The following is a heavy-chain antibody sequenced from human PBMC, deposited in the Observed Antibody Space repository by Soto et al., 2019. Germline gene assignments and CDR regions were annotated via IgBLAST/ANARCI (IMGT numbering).Heavy chain of an antibody. J-gene: IGHJ3*02. V-gene: IGHV3-33*01. CDR1: GLTFSCCG. Sequence: PGGSLRLSCAASGLTFSCCGFHWVRQAPGKGLEWVAVIWSNGRNTYFADSVRGRFTFSRDNSGNTLYLQMNSLRVEDTAIYYCVRERAPFDAFDIWGQGTMVTVSS. CDR3: VRERAPFDAFDI. CDR2: IWSNGRNT.